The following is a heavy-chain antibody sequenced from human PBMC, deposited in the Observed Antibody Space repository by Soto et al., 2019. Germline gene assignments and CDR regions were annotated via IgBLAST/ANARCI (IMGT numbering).Heavy chain of an antibody. CDR2: ISGGGGIT. J-gene: IGHJ4*02. V-gene: IGHV3-23*01. D-gene: IGHD2-21*02. CDR1: GFTFSGYA. Sequence: GGSLRLSCAASGFTFSGYAMSWVRQVPGEGLEWISAISGGGGITYYADSVKGRFTISRDNSKNTVFLQMNSLRAEDTAIYYCAKKTITAGVEYWGQGTLVTVSS. CDR3: AKKTITAGVEY.